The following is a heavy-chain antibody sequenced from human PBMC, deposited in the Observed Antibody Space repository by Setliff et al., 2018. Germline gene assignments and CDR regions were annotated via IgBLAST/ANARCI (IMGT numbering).Heavy chain of an antibody. V-gene: IGHV3-48*01. CDR3: AREGQLLLQGEYSDAFDI. D-gene: IGHD2-15*01. CDR1: GFIFSDYA. CDR2: ISNSNSI. Sequence: PGGSLRLSCAASGFIFSDYAMNWVRQAPGKGLEWLSYISNSNSIHYADSVKGRFTISRDNAKNSLSLQMNSLGAEDTAVYYCAREGQLLLQGEYSDAFDIWDQGTKVTVSS. J-gene: IGHJ3*02.